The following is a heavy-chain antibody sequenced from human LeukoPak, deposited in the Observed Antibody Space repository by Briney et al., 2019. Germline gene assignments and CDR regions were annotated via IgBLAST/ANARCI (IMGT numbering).Heavy chain of an antibody. Sequence: GGSLRLSCAASGFNFSNHSMNWVRQAPGKGLEWVSSIISSGSYIYYADSVKGRFTISRDNAKNSLFLQMNSLRAEDTAVYYCTRDFGGYCSGGSCYSGWSDYWGQGTLVTVSS. J-gene: IGHJ4*02. V-gene: IGHV3-21*01. CDR1: GFNFSNHS. CDR2: IISSGSYI. D-gene: IGHD2-15*01. CDR3: TRDFGGYCSGGSCYSGWSDY.